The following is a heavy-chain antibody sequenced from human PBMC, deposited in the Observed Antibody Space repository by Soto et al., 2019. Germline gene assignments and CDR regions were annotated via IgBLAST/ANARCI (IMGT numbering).Heavy chain of an antibody. J-gene: IGHJ4*02. CDR1: GFTFSNYA. Sequence: EVQLLESGGGLVQPGGSLRLSCAASGFTFSNYAMTWVRQAPGKGLEWVSVITGSGGGTYFVDSVKGRFTISRDNSKNTVYLHMNSLRAEDTAVYYCAKRPLTAAGFDYWGQGTLVTASS. CDR2: ITGSGGGT. V-gene: IGHV3-23*01. CDR3: AKRPLTAAGFDY. D-gene: IGHD6-13*01.